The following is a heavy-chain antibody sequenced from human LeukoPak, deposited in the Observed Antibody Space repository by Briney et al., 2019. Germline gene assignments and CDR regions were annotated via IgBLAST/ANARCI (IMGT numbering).Heavy chain of an antibody. CDR3: AREANYYDSSGSSDY. J-gene: IGHJ4*02. CDR2: ISAYNGNT. CDR1: GYTFTSYG. D-gene: IGHD3-22*01. Sequence: GASVKVSCKASGYTFTSYGISWVRQAPGQGLEWMGWISAYNGNTNYAQKLQGRVTMTTDTSTSTAYMELRSLRSDDTAVYYCAREANYYDSSGSSDYWGQGTLVTVSS. V-gene: IGHV1-18*01.